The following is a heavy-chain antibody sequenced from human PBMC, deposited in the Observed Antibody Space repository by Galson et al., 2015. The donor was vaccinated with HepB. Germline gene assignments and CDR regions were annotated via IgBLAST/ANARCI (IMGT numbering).Heavy chain of an antibody. Sequence: SLRLSCAASGFTFSSYDMHWVRQAPGKGLEWVAFIRYDGSNKYYADSVKGRFTISRDNSKNTLYLQMNSLRAEDTAVYYCASSLDSSGWYWFDPWGQGTLVTVSS. CDR1: GFTFSSYD. J-gene: IGHJ5*02. V-gene: IGHV3-30*02. CDR2: IRYDGSNK. D-gene: IGHD6-19*01. CDR3: ASSLDSSGWYWFDP.